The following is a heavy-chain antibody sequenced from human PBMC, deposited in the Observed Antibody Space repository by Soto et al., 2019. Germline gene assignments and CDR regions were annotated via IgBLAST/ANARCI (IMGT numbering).Heavy chain of an antibody. D-gene: IGHD6-19*01. CDR1: GYTFTSYG. CDR3: ARDQAPYSNGWYY. Sequence: QIYLVQSGAEVKKPGASVKVSCKASGYTFTSYGIIWVRQAPGQGLEWMGWINTKNGNTHYAQKLQGIVTMITDTSTTTAYMELRSLRTDDTAVYFCARDQAPYSNGWYYWGQGTLVTVSS. V-gene: IGHV1-18*01. J-gene: IGHJ4*02. CDR2: INTKNGNT.